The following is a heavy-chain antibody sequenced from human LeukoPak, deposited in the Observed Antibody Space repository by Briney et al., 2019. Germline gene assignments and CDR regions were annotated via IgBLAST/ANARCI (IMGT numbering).Heavy chain of an antibody. CDR1: GFTFSSYW. CDR3: ARDPRPYYDFWSGYYGSRGERFDP. D-gene: IGHD3-3*01. Sequence: GGSLRLSCAASGFTFSSYWMSWVRQAPGKGLEWVANIKQDGSEKYYVDSVKGRFTISRDNAKNSLYLQMNSLRAEDTAVYYCARDPRPYYDFWSGYYGSRGERFDPWGQGTLVTVSS. J-gene: IGHJ5*02. CDR2: IKQDGSEK. V-gene: IGHV3-7*01.